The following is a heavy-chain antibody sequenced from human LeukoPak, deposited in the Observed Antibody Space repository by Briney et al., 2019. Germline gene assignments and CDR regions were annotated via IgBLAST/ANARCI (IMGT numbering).Heavy chain of an antibody. D-gene: IGHD3-9*01. CDR2: IIPIFGTA. Sequence: ASVKVSCKASGGTFSSYAISWVRQAPGQGLEWMGGIIPIFGTANCAQKFQGRVTITADESTSTAYMELSSLRSEDTAVYYCARDGRGRDNYYDILTGYATWGQGTLVTVSS. CDR3: ARDGRGRDNYYDILTGYAT. V-gene: IGHV1-69*13. J-gene: IGHJ4*02. CDR1: GGTFSSYA.